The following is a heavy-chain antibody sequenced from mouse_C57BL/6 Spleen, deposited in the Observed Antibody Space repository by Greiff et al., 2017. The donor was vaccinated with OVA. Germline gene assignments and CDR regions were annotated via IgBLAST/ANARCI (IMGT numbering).Heavy chain of an antibody. Sequence: VKVVESGAELAKPGASVKLSCKASGYTFTSYWMHWVKQRPGQGLEWIGYINPSSGYTKYNQKFKDKATLTADKSSSTAYMQLSSLTYEDSAVYYCARGTTVVAGNFDYWGQGTTLTVSS. CDR3: ARGTTVVAGNFDY. V-gene: IGHV1-7*01. D-gene: IGHD1-1*01. J-gene: IGHJ2*01. CDR2: INPSSGYT. CDR1: GYTFTSYW.